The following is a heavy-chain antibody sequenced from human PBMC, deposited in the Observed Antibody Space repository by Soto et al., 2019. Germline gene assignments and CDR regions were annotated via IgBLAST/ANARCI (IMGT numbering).Heavy chain of an antibody. CDR1: GGSVSSGSYY. J-gene: IGHJ6*02. CDR2: IYYSGST. V-gene: IGHV4-61*01. CDR3: AREHSSSFYYYYYYGMDV. Sequence: QVQLQESGPGLVKPSETLSLTCTVSGGSVSSGSYYWSWIRQPPGKGLEWIGYIYYSGSTNYNPSLKSRVTISVDTSKNQFSLKLSSVTAADTAVYYCAREHSSSFYYYYYYGMDVWGQGTTVTVSS. D-gene: IGHD6-13*01.